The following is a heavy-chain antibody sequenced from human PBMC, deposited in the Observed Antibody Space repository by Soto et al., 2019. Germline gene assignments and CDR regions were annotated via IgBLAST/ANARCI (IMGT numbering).Heavy chain of an antibody. CDR3: AKEVFGVVAGSGLDT. D-gene: IGHD2-15*01. V-gene: IGHV3-23*01. CDR1: AIISANYT. J-gene: IGHJ5*02. CDR2: ISGSTDDT. Sequence: GGSLILPCSASAIISANYTMTLGPPAPRKGLEWVSSISGSTDDTFYADSVKGRFTISRDNSKNTLFLQMNSLRAEDTAVYYCAKEVFGVVAGSGLDTWGQGTLVTVSS.